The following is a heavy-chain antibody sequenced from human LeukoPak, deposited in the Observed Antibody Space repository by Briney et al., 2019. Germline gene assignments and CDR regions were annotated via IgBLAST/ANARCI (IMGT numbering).Heavy chain of an antibody. CDR1: GFTFSNYA. D-gene: IGHD2-2*01. J-gene: IGHJ4*02. Sequence: SGGSLRLSCAASGFTFSNYAMTWVRQAPGKGLEWVSALGTRGTYYADSVKGRFTISRDNSRSTLYLQMNSLRAEDTAVYYCASSTQISKYADYWGQGALVTVSS. CDR3: ASSTQISKYADY. V-gene: IGHV3-23*01. CDR2: LGTRGT.